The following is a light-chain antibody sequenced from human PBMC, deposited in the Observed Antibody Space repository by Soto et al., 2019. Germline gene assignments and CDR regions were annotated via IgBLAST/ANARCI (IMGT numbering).Light chain of an antibody. CDR1: RSNIGSHDF. J-gene: IGLJ1*01. Sequence: QSVLTQPPSASGSPGQSVTISCAGSRSNIGSHDFVAWYQQHPGKAPKLIIYDVSERPSGVPDRFSGSKSGTAASLTVSGLQAEDEADYYCSSYAGRNNYVFGTGTKVTVL. CDR3: SSYAGRNNYV. CDR2: DVS. V-gene: IGLV2-8*01.